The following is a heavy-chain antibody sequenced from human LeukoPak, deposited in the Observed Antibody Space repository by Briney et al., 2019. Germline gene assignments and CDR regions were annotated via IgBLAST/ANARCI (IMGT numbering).Heavy chain of an antibody. V-gene: IGHV1-2*02. CDR3: ATDLGSGYSYVFDY. Sequence: GASVKVSCKASGYTFTGYYMHWVRQAPGQGLEWMGWINPNSGSTNYAQKFQGRVTMTRDTSISTAYMELSRLRSDDTAVYYCATDLGSGYSYVFDYWGQGTLVTVSS. D-gene: IGHD5-18*01. CDR2: INPNSGST. CDR1: GYTFTGYY. J-gene: IGHJ4*02.